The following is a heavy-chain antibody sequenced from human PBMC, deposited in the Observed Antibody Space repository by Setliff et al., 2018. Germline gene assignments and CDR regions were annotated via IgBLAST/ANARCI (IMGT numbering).Heavy chain of an antibody. V-gene: IGHV3-48*03. CDR3: AREGDYYGSGSYRPDAFDI. CDR2: ISSSGSTI. J-gene: IGHJ3*02. D-gene: IGHD3-10*01. Sequence: GESLKISCAASGFTFDDYGMSWVRQAPGKGLEWVSYISSSGSTIYYADSVKGRFTISRDNAKNSLYLQMNSLRAEDTAVYYCAREGDYYGSGSYRPDAFDIWGQGTMVTVSS. CDR1: GFTFDDYG.